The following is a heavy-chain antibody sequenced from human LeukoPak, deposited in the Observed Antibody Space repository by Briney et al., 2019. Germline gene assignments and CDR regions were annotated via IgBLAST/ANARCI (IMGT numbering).Heavy chain of an antibody. CDR1: GFTFSSYS. CDR2: ISSISSYI. Sequence: GGSLRLSCASSGFTFSSYSMNWVRQAPGKGLEGVSSISSISSYIYYADSVKGRFTISRDNAKNSLYLQMNRLRAEDTAVYYCARTWRGYCSSTSCSKEPYYYYMDVWGKGTTVTVSS. CDR3: ARTWRGYCSSTSCSKEPYYYYMDV. V-gene: IGHV3-21*01. D-gene: IGHD2-2*01. J-gene: IGHJ6*03.